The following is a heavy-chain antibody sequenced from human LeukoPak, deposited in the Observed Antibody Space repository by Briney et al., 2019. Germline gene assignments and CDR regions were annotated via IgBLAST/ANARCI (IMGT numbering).Heavy chain of an antibody. CDR2: ISSSDISK. V-gene: IGHV3-48*01. J-gene: IGHJ4*02. CDR1: GFTFSSYS. CDR3: ARDPTPTQLWFRGSFDY. D-gene: IGHD5-18*01. Sequence: GGSLRLSCAAYGFTFSSYSMHWVRQAPGRGLEWVAYISSSDISKYYADSVKGRFTISRDIARNSLYLQMNSLRLEDTAIYYCARDPTPTQLWFRGSFDYWGQGALVIVSS.